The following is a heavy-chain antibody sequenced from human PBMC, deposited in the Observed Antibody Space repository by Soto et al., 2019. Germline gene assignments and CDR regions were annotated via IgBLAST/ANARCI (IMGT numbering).Heavy chain of an antibody. D-gene: IGHD3-3*01. CDR2: ISSSGSTI. V-gene: IGHV3-48*03. Sequence: GVSLRLSCAASGFTFSSYEMNWVRQAPGKGLEWVSYISSSGSTIYYADSVKGRFTISRDNAKNSLYLQMNSLRADDTAGYYCARDPAAGLQFYDLLLVMDVWGQGTTVTVSS. CDR3: ARDPAAGLQFYDLLLVMDV. J-gene: IGHJ6*01. CDR1: GFTFSSYE.